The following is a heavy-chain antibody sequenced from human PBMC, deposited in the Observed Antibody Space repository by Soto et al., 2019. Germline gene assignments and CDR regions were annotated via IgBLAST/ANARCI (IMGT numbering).Heavy chain of an antibody. Sequence: SETLSLTCTVSGGSISSSSYYWGWIRQPPGKGLEWIGSIYYSGSTYYNPSLKSRVTISVDTSKNQFSLKLSSVTAADTAVYYCARRPRWIHDYGMDVWGQGTTVTVSS. D-gene: IGHD5-12*01. V-gene: IGHV4-39*01. CDR3: ARRPRWIHDYGMDV. CDR1: GGSISSSSYY. J-gene: IGHJ6*02. CDR2: IYYSGST.